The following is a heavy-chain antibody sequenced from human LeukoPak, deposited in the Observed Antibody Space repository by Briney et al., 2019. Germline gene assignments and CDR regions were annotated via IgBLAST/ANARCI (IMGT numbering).Heavy chain of an antibody. D-gene: IGHD4-17*01. CDR2: INPNSGGT. CDR1: GYTFTDYY. Sequence: GASVKVSCKASGYTFTDYYIHWVRQAPGQGLEWMGWINPNSGGTNYAQKFQGRVTMTRDTSISTAYMELSRLRSDDTAVYYCARVFSYGDYGMGGYYFDYWGQGTLVTVSS. CDR3: ARVFSYGDYGMGGYYFDY. V-gene: IGHV1-2*02. J-gene: IGHJ4*02.